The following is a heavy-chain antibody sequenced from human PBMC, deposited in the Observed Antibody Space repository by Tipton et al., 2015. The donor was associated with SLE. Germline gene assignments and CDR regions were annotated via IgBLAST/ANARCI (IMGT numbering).Heavy chain of an antibody. V-gene: IGHV4-38-2*02. CDR3: ARDIEAPGDFLYFDY. Sequence: TLSLTCGVSGYSISSGYYWGWIRQPPGKGLEWIGRIYHSGSTYYNPSLKSRVTISVDTSKNQFSLKLTSVIAADTAVYYCARDIEAPGDFLYFDYWGQGILVTVSS. CDR1: GYSISSGYY. J-gene: IGHJ4*02. CDR2: IYHSGST. D-gene: IGHD7-27*01.